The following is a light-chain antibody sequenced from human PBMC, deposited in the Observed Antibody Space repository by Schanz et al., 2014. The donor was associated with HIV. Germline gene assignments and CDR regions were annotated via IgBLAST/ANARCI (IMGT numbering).Light chain of an antibody. CDR3: QTWDTGIQV. Sequence: QLVLTQSPSASASLGASVNLTCTLTSGHSSYAIAWHQQQPERGPRYLMKLNSDGSHSKGDGIPDRFSGSSSGAERYLTISSLQSEDEADYYCQTWDTGIQVFGGGTKVTVL. V-gene: IGLV4-69*01. CDR1: SGHSSYA. CDR2: LNSDGSH. J-gene: IGLJ3*02.